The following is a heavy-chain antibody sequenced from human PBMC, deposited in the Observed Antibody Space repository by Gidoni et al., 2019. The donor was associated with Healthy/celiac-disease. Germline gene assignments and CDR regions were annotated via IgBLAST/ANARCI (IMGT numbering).Heavy chain of an antibody. CDR2: ISWNSGSI. V-gene: IGHV3-9*01. CDR1: GFTFADYA. Sequence: EVQLVGSGGGLVQPGRSLSLPCAASGFTFADYAMHWVRQAPGKGLEWVSGISWNSGSIGYADSVKGRFTISRDNAKNSLYLQMNILRAEDTALYYCAKDKGRRFGELLFDYWGQGTLVTVSS. J-gene: IGHJ4*02. CDR3: AKDKGRRFGELLFDY. D-gene: IGHD3-10*01.